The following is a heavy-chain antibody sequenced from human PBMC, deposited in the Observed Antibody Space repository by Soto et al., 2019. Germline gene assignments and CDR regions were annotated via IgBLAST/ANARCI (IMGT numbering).Heavy chain of an antibody. D-gene: IGHD3-16*01. J-gene: IGHJ4*02. CDR2: MNPNSGNT. CDR1: GYTFTSYD. V-gene: IGHV1-8*01. CDR3: ARGIPIWGSERFDY. Sequence: ASVKVSCKASGYTFTSYDINWVRQATGQGLEWMGWMNPNSGNTGYAQKFQGRVTMTRNTSISTAYMELSSLRSEDTAVYYCARGIPIWGSERFDYWGQGTLVTVSS.